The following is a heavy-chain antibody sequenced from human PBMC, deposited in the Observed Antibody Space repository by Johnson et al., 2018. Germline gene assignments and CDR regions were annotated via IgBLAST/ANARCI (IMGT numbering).Heavy chain of an antibody. CDR1: GFTFSSYG. D-gene: IGHD3-22*01. J-gene: IGHJ6*02. CDR3: SRDLDYYDSRNHKYYYNGMDG. Sequence: QVQLVQSGGGVVQPGRSLRLSCAASGFTFSSYGMHWVRKAPGKGLEWVAVIWFDGSKKYHVDSVKGRFTISRDHDKHTVDLQMNSLRAKATAVYYCSRDLDYYDSRNHKYYYNGMDGWGQGTTVTVSS. V-gene: IGHV3-33*01. CDR2: IWFDGSKK.